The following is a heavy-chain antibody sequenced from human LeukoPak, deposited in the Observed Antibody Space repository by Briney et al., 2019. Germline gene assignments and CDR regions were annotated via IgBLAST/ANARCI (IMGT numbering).Heavy chain of an antibody. CDR3: ARVYNAFIIAAAGTGWFDP. V-gene: IGHV4-39*07. Sequence: PSETLSLTCTVSGGSISSSSYYWGWIRQPPGKGLEWIGSIYYSGSTYYNPSLKSRVTISVDTSKNQFSLKLSSVTAADTAVYYCARVYNAFIIAAAGTGWFDPWGQGTLVTVSS. CDR2: IYYSGST. CDR1: GGSISSSSYY. J-gene: IGHJ5*02. D-gene: IGHD6-13*01.